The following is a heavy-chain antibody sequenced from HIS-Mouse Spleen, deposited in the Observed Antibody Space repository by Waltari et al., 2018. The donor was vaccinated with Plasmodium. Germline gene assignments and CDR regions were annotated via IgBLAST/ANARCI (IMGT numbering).Heavy chain of an antibody. J-gene: IGHJ3*02. D-gene: IGHD3-10*01. CDR3: ARVGHYYGSGSYLGKAFDI. V-gene: IGHV4-39*07. Sequence: QLQLQESGPGLVKPSETLSLTCTVSGGSISSSSYYWGWIRQPPGTGLGWIWRIYYSGSTYHNPSLKGRVTISVDPSKNQFSLKLSSVTAADTAVYYCARVGHYYGSGSYLGKAFDIWGQGTMVTVSS. CDR2: IYYSGST. CDR1: GGSISSSSYY.